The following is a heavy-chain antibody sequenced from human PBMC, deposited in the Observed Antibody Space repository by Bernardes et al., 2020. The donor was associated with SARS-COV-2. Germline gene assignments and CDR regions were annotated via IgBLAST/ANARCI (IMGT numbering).Heavy chain of an antibody. CDR2: ISSSSSTI. CDR1: GFTFSSYS. V-gene: IGHV3-48*01. J-gene: IGHJ6*02. CDR3: ARGYSGFTRCMDV. D-gene: IGHD5-12*01. Sequence: GGSLRLSCAASGFTFSSYSMNWVRQAPGKGLEWVSYISSSSSTIYYADSVKGRFTISRDNAKNSLYLQMNSLRAEDTAVYYCARGYSGFTRCMDVWGQGTTVTVSS.